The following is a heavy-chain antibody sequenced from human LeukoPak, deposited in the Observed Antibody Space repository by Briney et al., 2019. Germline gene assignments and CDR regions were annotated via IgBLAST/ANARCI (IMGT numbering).Heavy chain of an antibody. V-gene: IGHV5-51*01. J-gene: IGHJ3*02. CDR1: GYRFTSYW. CDR2: IYPGDSDT. Sequence: GESLKISCKGSGYRFTSYWIGWVRQMPGKGLEWMGIIYPGDSDTRYSPSFQGQVTISVDKSISTAYLQWSSLKASDTAMFYCARHPNSTSWYWGTFDIWGQGTMVTVSS. D-gene: IGHD2-2*01. CDR3: ARHPNSTSWYWGTFDI.